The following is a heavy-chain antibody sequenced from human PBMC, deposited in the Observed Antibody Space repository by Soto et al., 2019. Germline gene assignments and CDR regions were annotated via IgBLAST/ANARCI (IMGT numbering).Heavy chain of an antibody. CDR2: ISSSGGTI. CDR1: GGSISSGDYY. CDR3: ARSHLYYDSSGYPDY. Sequence: LSLTCTVSGGSISSGDYYWSWIRQPPGKGLEWVSYISSSGGTIYYADSVKGRFTISRDNAKNSLYLQMNSLRAEDTAVYYCARSHLYYDSSGYPDYWGQGTLVTVSS. V-gene: IGHV3-11*01. D-gene: IGHD3-22*01. J-gene: IGHJ4*02.